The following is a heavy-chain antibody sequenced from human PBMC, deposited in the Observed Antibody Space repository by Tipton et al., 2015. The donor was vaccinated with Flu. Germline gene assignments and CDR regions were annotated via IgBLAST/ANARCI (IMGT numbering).Heavy chain of an antibody. Sequence: LSLTCTVSGGSISSSSYYWGWIRQPPGKGLEWIGSIYYSGSTYYNPSLKSRVTISVDTSKNQFSLKLSSVTAADTAVYYCARGSLRRRVFDYWGQGTLVTVSS. CDR1: GGSISSSSYY. V-gene: IGHV4-39*07. CDR2: IYYSGST. CDR3: ARGSLRRRVFDY. J-gene: IGHJ4*02. D-gene: IGHD5/OR15-5a*01.